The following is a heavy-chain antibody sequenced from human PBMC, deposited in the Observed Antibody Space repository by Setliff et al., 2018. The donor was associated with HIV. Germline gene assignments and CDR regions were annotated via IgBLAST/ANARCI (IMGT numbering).Heavy chain of an antibody. CDR3: ARVHSSSWYYFDY. V-gene: IGHV4-31*03. CDR2: VYYTGTS. Sequence: TLSLTCTVSGVSVSSGGYYWSWIRQHPGKGLEWIGYVYYTGTSYFNPSLKSRITISVDTSKNHFSLKLGFVTAADTAVYYCARVHSSSWYYFDYWGQGALVTVSS. CDR1: GVSVSSGGYY. D-gene: IGHD6-13*01. J-gene: IGHJ4*02.